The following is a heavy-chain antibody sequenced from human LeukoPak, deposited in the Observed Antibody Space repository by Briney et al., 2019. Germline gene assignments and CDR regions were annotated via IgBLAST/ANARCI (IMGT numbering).Heavy chain of an antibody. CDR3: ATERSGGTWFDP. J-gene: IGHJ5*02. CDR2: IYTSDGNT. V-gene: IGHV1-46*01. D-gene: IGHD2-15*01. CDR1: GYTFTTYH. Sequence: ASVKVSCKASGYTFTTYHMHWVRQAPGQGRERVGMIYTSDGNTNYAQKFQGRVTMTRYTSTSTVYMELSYLRSEDTAVYYCATERSGGTWFDPWGQGTLVTVSS.